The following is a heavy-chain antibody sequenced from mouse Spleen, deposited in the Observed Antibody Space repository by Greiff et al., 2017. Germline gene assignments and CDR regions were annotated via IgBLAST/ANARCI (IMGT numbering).Heavy chain of an antibody. CDR3: ARSDYSKGYWYFDV. Sequence: VHVKQSGPELVKPGASVKISCKASGYSFTDYNMNWVKQSNGKSLEWIGVINPNYGTSSYNQKFKGKATLTVDQSSSTAYMQLNSLTSEDSAVYYCARSDYSKGYWYFDVWGAGTTVTVSS. CDR1: GYSFTDYN. V-gene: IGHV1-39*01. CDR2: INPNYGTS. J-gene: IGHJ1*01. D-gene: IGHD2-5*01.